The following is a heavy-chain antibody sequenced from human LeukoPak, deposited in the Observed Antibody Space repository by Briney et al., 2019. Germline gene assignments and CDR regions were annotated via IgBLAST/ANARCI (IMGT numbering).Heavy chain of an antibody. CDR1: GGSISSSSYY. CDR3: ARFLNWADAFDI. Sequence: PSETLSLTCTVSGGSISSSSYYWGWIRQPPGKGLEWIGSIYYSGSTYYNPSLKSRVTISVDTSKNQFSLKLSSVTAADTAVYYCARFLNWADAFDIWGQGTMVTASS. D-gene: IGHD7-27*01. V-gene: IGHV4-39*01. CDR2: IYYSGST. J-gene: IGHJ3*02.